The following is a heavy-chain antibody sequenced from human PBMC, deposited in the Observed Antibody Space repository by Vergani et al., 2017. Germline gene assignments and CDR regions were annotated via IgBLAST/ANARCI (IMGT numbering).Heavy chain of an antibody. Sequence: EVQLVQSGAEVKKPGATVKISCKVSGYTFTDYYMHWVQQAPGKGLEWMGLVDPEDGETIYAEKFQGRVTITADTSTDTAYMELSSLRSEDTAVYYCASGRYCSGGSCYSQADYWGQVTLVTVSS. CDR2: VDPEDGET. D-gene: IGHD2-15*01. V-gene: IGHV1-69-2*01. CDR3: ASGRYCSGGSCYSQADY. CDR1: GYTFTDYY. J-gene: IGHJ4*02.